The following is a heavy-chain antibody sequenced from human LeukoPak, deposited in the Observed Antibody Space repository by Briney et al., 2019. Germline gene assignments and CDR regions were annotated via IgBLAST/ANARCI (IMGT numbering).Heavy chain of an antibody. V-gene: IGHV4-59*01. CDR2: IYYSGST. D-gene: IGHD5-24*01. J-gene: IGHJ4*02. CDR3: ARSLGKRWLQFNTPFDY. Sequence: SETLSLTCTVSGGSISSYYWSWIRQPPGKGLEWIGYIYYSGSTNYNPSLKSRVTISVDTSKNQFSLKLSSVAAADTAVYYCARSLGKRWLQFNTPFDYWGQGTLATVSS. CDR1: GGSISSYY.